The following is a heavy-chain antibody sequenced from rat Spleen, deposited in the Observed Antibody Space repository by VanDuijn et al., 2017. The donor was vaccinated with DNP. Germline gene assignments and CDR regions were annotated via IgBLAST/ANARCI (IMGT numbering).Heavy chain of an antibody. CDR1: GFTFSDYY. Sequence: EVQLVQSGGGLVQPGRSLKLSCAASGFTFSDYYMAWVRQAPKKGLEWVATISYDGGSTYYRDSVKGRFTISRDNAKSTLYLQMDSLRSEDTATYYCARQRGGGFDYWGQGTLVTVSS. D-gene: IGHD1-11*01. V-gene: IGHV5-7*01. J-gene: IGHJ3*01. CDR3: ARQRGGGFDY. CDR2: ISYDGGST.